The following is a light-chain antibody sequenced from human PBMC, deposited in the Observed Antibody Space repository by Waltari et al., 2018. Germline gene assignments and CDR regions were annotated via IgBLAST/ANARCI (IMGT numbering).Light chain of an antibody. CDR1: SSNIGAGYD. V-gene: IGLV1-40*01. Sequence: QSVLTQPPSVSGAPGQRVTISCTGSSSNIGAGYDVHWYQHLPGTAPKLLIYRTGKRPSGVPDRFSGSKSGTSASLASTGLQAGDEADYYCQSYDSKLSGSVFGGGTKLTVL. CDR2: RTG. CDR3: QSYDSKLSGSV. J-gene: IGLJ3*02.